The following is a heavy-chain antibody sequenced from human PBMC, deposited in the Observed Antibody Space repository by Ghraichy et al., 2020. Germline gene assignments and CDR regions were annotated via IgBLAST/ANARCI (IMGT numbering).Heavy chain of an antibody. J-gene: IGHJ6*02. V-gene: IGHV1-69*04. CDR1: GGTFSSYA. CDR2: IIPILGIA. D-gene: IGHD3-9*01. Sequence: SAKVSCKASGGTFSSYAISWVRQAPGQGLEWMGRIIPILGIANYAQKFQGRVTITADKSTSTAYMELSSLRSEDTAVYYCARAGYDILTGYPSTDYYYGMDVWGQGTTVTVSS. CDR3: ARAGYDILTGYPSTDYYYGMDV.